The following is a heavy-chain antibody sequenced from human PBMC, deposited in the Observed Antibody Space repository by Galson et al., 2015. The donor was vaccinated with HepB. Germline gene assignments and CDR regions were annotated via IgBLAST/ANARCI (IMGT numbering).Heavy chain of an antibody. J-gene: IGHJ4*02. CDR2: IRYDGSNK. D-gene: IGHD5-18*01. CDR3: ARESDLYTATIDY. Sequence: SLRLSCAASGFTFSNYGMHWVRQAPGKGLEWVAVIRYDGSNKYYADSVKGRFTISRDNSKNTLYLQMNSLRAEDTAVYYCARESDLYTATIDYWGQGTLVTVAS. CDR1: GFTFSNYG. V-gene: IGHV3-33*08.